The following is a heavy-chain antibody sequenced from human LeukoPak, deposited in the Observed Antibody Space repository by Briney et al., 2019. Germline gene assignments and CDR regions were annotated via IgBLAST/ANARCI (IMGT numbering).Heavy chain of an antibody. CDR3: ARVDHGTGTYTKPYYYYYMDV. Sequence: KPSQTLSLTCTVSGDSISSGIHYWNWIRQPAGKGLEWIGRIYTSGSTNYNPSLKSRVTISVDTSKNQFSLKVTSVTAADTAVYYCARVDHGTGTYTKPYYYYYMDVWGKGTTVTLSS. V-gene: IGHV4-61*02. J-gene: IGHJ6*03. CDR2: IYTSGST. CDR1: GDSISSGIHY. D-gene: IGHD3-10*01.